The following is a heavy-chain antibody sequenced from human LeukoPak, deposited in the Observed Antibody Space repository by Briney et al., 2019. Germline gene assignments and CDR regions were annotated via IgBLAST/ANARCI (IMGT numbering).Heavy chain of an antibody. V-gene: IGHV3-74*01. J-gene: IGHJ4*02. CDR3: AKGSATTVVTIDY. D-gene: IGHD4-23*01. Sequence: PGGSLRLSCAASGFTFSSYWMHWVRQAPGKGLVWVSRINRDGSSTSYADSVKGRFTISRDNSKNTMYLQMNSLRDEDTAVYYCAKGSATTVVTIDYWGQGTLVTVSS. CDR2: INRDGSST. CDR1: GFTFSSYW.